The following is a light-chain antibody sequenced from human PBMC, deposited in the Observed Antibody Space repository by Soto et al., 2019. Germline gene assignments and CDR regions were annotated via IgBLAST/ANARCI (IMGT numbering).Light chain of an antibody. J-gene: IGKJ1*01. CDR1: QDIRSY. V-gene: IGKV1-39*01. Sequence: DIRMTQSPSSLSASVGDRVSITCRASQDIRSYLNWYQQKPGKAPELLIYATSNLQSGAPPRLSANGSGTEFTLTISSLQPEDFATYYCQQGYSTQWTSGQGTKVEIK. CDR2: ATS. CDR3: QQGYSTQWT.